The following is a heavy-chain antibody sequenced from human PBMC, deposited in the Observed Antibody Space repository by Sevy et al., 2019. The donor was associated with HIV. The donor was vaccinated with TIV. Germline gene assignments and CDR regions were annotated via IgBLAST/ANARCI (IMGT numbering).Heavy chain of an antibody. V-gene: IGHV3-23*01. J-gene: IGHJ4*02. CDR2: ISGSGNT. CDR3: AKDRSHIIMIRGVVIFDY. D-gene: IGHD3-10*01. Sequence: GGSLRLSCAASGFTFSSYAMSWVRQAPGKGLEWVSAISGSGNTYYADSVKGRFTISRDNPKNTLFLQRNSLKAEDTAVYYCAKDRSHIIMIRGVVIFDYWGQGTLVTVSS. CDR1: GFTFSSYA.